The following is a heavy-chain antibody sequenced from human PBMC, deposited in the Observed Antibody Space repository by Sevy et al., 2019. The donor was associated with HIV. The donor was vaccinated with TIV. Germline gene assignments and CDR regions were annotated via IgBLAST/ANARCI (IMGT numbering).Heavy chain of an antibody. D-gene: IGHD1-26*01. CDR3: SGENAWGRGYS. V-gene: IGHV4-59*08. CDR1: GGSITSLY. J-gene: IGHJ4*02. CDR2: IYYNGHF. Sequence: SETLSLTCAVSGGSITSLYWNWIRQPPGKGLEWIANIYYNGHFTYYPTLNSRVILSLDTCKNQFSMGLSSVTAADTAMYYCSGENAWGRGYSWGQGTLVTVSS.